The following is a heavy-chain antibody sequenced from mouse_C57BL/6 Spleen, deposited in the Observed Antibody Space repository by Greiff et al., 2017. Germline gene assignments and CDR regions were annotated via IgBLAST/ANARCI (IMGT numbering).Heavy chain of an antibody. V-gene: IGHV1-80*01. CDR2: IYPGDGDT. CDR1: GYAFSSYW. D-gene: IGHD1-1*01. CDR3: ARDYGYAMDY. J-gene: IGHJ4*01. Sequence: VKLMESGAELVKPGASVKISCKASGYAFSSYWMNWVKQRPGKGLEWIGQIYPGDGDTNYNGKFKGKATLTADKSSSTAYMQLSSLTSEDSAVYFCARDYGYAMDYWGQGTSVTVSS.